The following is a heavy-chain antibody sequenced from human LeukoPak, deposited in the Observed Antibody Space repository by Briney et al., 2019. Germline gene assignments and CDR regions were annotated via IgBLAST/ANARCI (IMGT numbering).Heavy chain of an antibody. CDR1: GFSLTTSGMC. Sequence: SGPALVEPTQTPTLTCTFSGFSLTTSGMCVSWIRQPPGKALEWLALIDWDDDKSYSTSLKTRLTISKDTSKNQVVLTMTNMDPVDTATYYCARGSSHGFDYWGQGTLVTVSS. CDR2: IDWDDDK. V-gene: IGHV2-70*01. J-gene: IGHJ4*02. CDR3: ARGSSHGFDY.